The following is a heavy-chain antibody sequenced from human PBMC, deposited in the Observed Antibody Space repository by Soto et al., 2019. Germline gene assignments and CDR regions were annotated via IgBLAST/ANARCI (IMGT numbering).Heavy chain of an antibody. D-gene: IGHD3-10*01. Sequence: PSETLSLTCTVSGGSISSYYWSWIRQPPGKGLEWIGSIYYSGSTYYNPSLKSRVTISVDTSKNQFSLKLSSVTAADTAVYYCARHILGDRGVIKPENFDYWGQGTLVTVSS. CDR3: ARHILGDRGVIKPENFDY. V-gene: IGHV4-59*05. CDR1: GGSISSYY. J-gene: IGHJ4*02. CDR2: IYYSGST.